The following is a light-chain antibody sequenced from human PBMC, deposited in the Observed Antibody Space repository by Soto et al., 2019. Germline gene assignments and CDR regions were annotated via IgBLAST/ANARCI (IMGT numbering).Light chain of an antibody. CDR2: VNNDGSH. CDR3: QTWGTGIQV. V-gene: IGLV4-69*01. J-gene: IGLJ1*01. CDR1: SGHSSYA. Sequence: QAVVTQSPAVSGSLGASVKLTCTLSSGHSSYAIAWHQQPPEKGPRYLMKVNNDGSHNKGDGIPDRFSGSSSGAEVYLTISSLQSEDEADYYCQTWGTGIQVFGAGTKVTVL.